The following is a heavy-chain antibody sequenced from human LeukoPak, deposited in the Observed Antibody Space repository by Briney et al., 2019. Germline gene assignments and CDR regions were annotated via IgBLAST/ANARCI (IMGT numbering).Heavy chain of an antibody. D-gene: IGHD3-10*01. CDR2: INHSGST. J-gene: IGHJ4*02. CDR1: GGSFSGYY. V-gene: IGHV4-34*01. Sequence: SETLSLTCAVYGGSFSGYYWSWIRQPPGKGLEWLGEINHSGSTNYNPSLKSRVTISVDTSKNQFSLKLSSVAAADTAVYYCARVPPRGSGSYSTDYWGQGTLVTVSS. CDR3: ARVPPRGSGSYSTDY.